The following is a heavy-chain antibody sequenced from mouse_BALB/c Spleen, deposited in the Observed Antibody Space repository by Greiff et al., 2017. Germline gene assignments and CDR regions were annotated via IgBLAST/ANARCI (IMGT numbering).Heavy chain of an antibody. CDR1: GFTFSSYG. Sequence: EVKLMESGGGLVQPGGSLKLSCAASGFTFSSYGMSWVRQTPDKRLELVATINSNGGSTYYPDSVKGRFTISRDNAKNTLYLQMSSLKSEDTAMYYCAREGGLRRDYYAMDYWGQGTSVTVSS. CDR3: AREGGLRRDYYAMDY. D-gene: IGHD2-2*01. J-gene: IGHJ4*01. V-gene: IGHV5-6-3*01. CDR2: INSNGGST.